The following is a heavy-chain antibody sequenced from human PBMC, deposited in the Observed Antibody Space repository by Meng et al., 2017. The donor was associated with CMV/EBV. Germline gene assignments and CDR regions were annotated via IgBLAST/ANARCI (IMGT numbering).Heavy chain of an antibody. CDR1: GGSFSGYY. V-gene: IGHV4-34*01. J-gene: IGHJ4*02. CDR2: INHSGST. CDR3: ARGAIYCSGGSCYSGKSDY. D-gene: IGHD2-15*01. Sequence: SETLSLTCAVYGGSFSGYYWSWIRQPPGKGLEWIGEINHSGSTNYNPSLKSRVTISVDTSKNQSSLKLSSVTAADTAVYYCARGAIYCSGGSCYSGKSDYWGQGTLVTVSS.